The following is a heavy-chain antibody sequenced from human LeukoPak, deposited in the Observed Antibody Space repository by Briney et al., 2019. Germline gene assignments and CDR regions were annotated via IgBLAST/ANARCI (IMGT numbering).Heavy chain of an antibody. CDR3: ATTSSTWYNWFDP. Sequence: ASVKGSCKASGYSFTGYYTHWVRQAPGQGLEWVGRINPNSGGTNYAQKFQGRVTMTRDTSISTAYMKLSRLISDDTAVYYCATTSSTWYNWFDPWGQGTLVTVSS. J-gene: IGHJ5*02. CDR1: GYSFTGYY. CDR2: INPNSGGT. D-gene: IGHD6-13*01. V-gene: IGHV1-2*06.